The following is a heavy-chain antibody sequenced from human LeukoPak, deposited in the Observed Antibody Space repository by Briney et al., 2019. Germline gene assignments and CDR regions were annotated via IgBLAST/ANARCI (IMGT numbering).Heavy chain of an antibody. D-gene: IGHD6-13*01. CDR1: GYTFTSYY. V-gene: IGHV1-2*02. CDR3: ARALYTSRSYLATFSPTNFDY. J-gene: IGHJ4*02. CDR2: INPNTGGT. Sequence: ASVKVSCKASGYTFTSYYMHWVRQAPGQGLEWMGIINPNTGGTNYAQKFQGRVTMTRDTSISTPYMELSWLRSDDTAVYYRARALYTSRSYLATFSPTNFDYWGQGTLVTVSS.